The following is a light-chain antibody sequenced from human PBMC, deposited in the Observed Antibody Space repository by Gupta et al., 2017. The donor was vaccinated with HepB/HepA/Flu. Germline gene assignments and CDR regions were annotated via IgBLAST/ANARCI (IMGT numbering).Light chain of an antibody. J-gene: IGLJ1*01. CDR3: QSADSSGTFYV. CDR2: KDT. CDR1: VLPNQY. Sequence: SPALPQPPPVPVSPGQTARITCSGDVLPNQYAYWYQQKPGQAPVLIVYKDTERPPGTPERFSGSSSGATVTLTISGVQAEDEADYYCQSADSSGTFYVFGTGTKLTVL. V-gene: IGLV3-25*03.